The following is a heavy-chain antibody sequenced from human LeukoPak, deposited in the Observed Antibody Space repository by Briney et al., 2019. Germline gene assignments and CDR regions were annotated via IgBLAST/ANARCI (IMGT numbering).Heavy chain of an antibody. D-gene: IGHD1-1*01. Sequence: GGSLRLSCAASGFTFDDHGMTWVRQVPGKGLEWVSNIDWNGATTNYADSVKGRFTISRDNAKNSLYLQMNSLRAEDTAFYYCARLKINHGWKGGMDYWGQGTLVTVSS. V-gene: IGHV3-20*04. CDR2: IDWNGATT. CDR3: ARLKINHGWKGGMDY. CDR1: GFTFDDHG. J-gene: IGHJ4*02.